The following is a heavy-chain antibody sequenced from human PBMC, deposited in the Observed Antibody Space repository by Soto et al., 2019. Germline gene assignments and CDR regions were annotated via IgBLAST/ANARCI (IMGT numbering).Heavy chain of an antibody. CDR3: AKDPSSGFAMENYFDY. J-gene: IGHJ4*02. CDR1: GFTFSSYA. Sequence: EVQLSGSGGGLVQPGGSVRLSCAASGFTFSSYAMSWVRQARGKGLEWVSAISGSSTTTYYADSVKGRFTISRDNSKNTLYLQMNSLRAEDTAVYYCAKDPSSGFAMENYFDYWGQRTLVTVSS. CDR2: ISGSSTTT. D-gene: IGHD3-10*01. V-gene: IGHV3-23*01.